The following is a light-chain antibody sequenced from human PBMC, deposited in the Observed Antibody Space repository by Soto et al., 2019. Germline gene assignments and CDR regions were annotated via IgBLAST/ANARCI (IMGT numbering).Light chain of an antibody. CDR1: SSNIGTNT. V-gene: IGLV1-44*01. CDR3: AAWDDSLDGFYG. CDR2: NNN. J-gene: IGLJ1*01. Sequence: QSALTQPPSASGTPGQRVTISCSGSSSNIGTNTVNWYLQLPGTAPKLLMYNNNQRPSGVPERFSGSKSGTSASLAIGGLQFEDEADYYCAAWDDSLDGFYGFGSGTKVTVL.